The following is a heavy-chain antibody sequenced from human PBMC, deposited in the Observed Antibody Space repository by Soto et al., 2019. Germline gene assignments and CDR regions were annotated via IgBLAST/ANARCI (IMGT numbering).Heavy chain of an antibody. V-gene: IGHV4-30-4*01. Sequence: LSLTCTVSGGSISSGDYYWSWIRQPTGKGLEWIGYIYYSGSTYYNPSLKSRVTISVDTSKNQFSLKLSSVTAADTAVYYCARFLSYYYDSSGYYLRAFDIWGQGTMVTVSS. CDR1: GGSISSGDYY. CDR2: IYYSGST. CDR3: ARFLSYYYDSSGYYLRAFDI. J-gene: IGHJ3*02. D-gene: IGHD3-22*01.